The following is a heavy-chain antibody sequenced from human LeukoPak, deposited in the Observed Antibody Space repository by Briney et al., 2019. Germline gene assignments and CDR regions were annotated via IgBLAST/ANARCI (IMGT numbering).Heavy chain of an antibody. Sequence: PGGSLRLSCAASGFTFSSYWMHWVRQAPGKGLVWVSRINSDGGSTNYADSVKGRFTISRDNAKNTLYLQMDSLRAEDTAVYYCARGKYSNGWYYFDYWGQGTLVTVSS. CDR1: GFTFSSYW. V-gene: IGHV3-74*01. CDR3: ARGKYSNGWYYFDY. J-gene: IGHJ4*02. D-gene: IGHD6-19*01. CDR2: INSDGGST.